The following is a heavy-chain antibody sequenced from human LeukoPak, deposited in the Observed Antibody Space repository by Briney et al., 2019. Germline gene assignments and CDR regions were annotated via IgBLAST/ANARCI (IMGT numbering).Heavy chain of an antibody. CDR1: GFTFSSYG. CDR2: TYYDGVSK. D-gene: IGHD2-15*01. J-gene: IGHJ4*02. Sequence: GGSLRLSCAASGFTFSSYGMHWVRQAPGKGLEWVAVTYYDGVSKYYADSVKGRFTISRDNSHNTLYLQMNSLRVEDTAVYYCARDYYCSGGSCLYFDHWGQGTLVTVSS. CDR3: ARDYYCSGGSCLYFDH. V-gene: IGHV3-33*08.